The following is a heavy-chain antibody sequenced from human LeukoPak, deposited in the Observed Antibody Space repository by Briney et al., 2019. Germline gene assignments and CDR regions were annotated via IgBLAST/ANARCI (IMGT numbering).Heavy chain of an antibody. CDR2: INAGNGNT. CDR1: GYTFTSYA. Sequence: ASVKVSCKASGYTFTSYAMHWVRQAPGQRLEWMGWINAGNGNTKYPQKFQGRVTITRDTSASTAYMELSSLRSEDTAVYYCARLNFADCSGGSCPPRLLKGFDYWGQGTLVTVSS. J-gene: IGHJ4*02. V-gene: IGHV1-3*01. D-gene: IGHD2-15*01. CDR3: ARLNFADCSGGSCPPRLLKGFDY.